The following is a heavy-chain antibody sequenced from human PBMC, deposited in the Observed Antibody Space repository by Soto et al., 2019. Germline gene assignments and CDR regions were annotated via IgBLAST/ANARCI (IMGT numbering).Heavy chain of an antibody. J-gene: IGHJ3*02. CDR3: ATLYYYDSSPEGAFDI. CDR1: GGSISSGDYY. D-gene: IGHD3-22*01. CDR2: IYYSGST. Sequence: QVQLQESGPGLVEPSQTLSLTCTVSGGSISSGDYYWSWIRQPPGKGLEWIGYIYYSGSTYYNPSLKSGVIISVDSSKNQFSLKLSSVTAADTAVYYCATLYYYDSSPEGAFDIWGQGTLVTVSS. V-gene: IGHV4-30-4*01.